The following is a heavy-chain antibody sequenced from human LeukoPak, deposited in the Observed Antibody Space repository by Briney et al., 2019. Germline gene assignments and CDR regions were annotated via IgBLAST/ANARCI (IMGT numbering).Heavy chain of an antibody. CDR1: GGSISSGSYY. V-gene: IGHV4-61*02. D-gene: IGHD6-19*01. CDR3: AGHGSGWYSFDY. J-gene: IGHJ4*02. CDR2: IYTSGST. Sequence: PSETLSLTCTVSGGSISSGSYYWSWIRQPAGKGLEWIGRIYTSGSTNYNPSLKSRVTISADTSKNQFSLKLSSVTAADTAVYYCAGHGSGWYSFDYWGQGTLVTVSS.